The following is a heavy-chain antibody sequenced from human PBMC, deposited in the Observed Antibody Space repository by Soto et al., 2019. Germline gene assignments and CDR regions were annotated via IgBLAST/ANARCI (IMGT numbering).Heavy chain of an antibody. D-gene: IGHD3-10*01. J-gene: IGHJ4*02. CDR2: INPNSGGT. Sequence: ASVKVSCKASGYTFTGYYMHWVRQAPRQGLEWMGWINPNSGGTNYAQKFQGRVTMTRDTSISTAYMELSRLRSDDTAVYYCARDLSEVRGVITDNLGYWGQGTLVTVSS. CDR1: GYTFTGYY. V-gene: IGHV1-2*02. CDR3: ARDLSEVRGVITDNLGY.